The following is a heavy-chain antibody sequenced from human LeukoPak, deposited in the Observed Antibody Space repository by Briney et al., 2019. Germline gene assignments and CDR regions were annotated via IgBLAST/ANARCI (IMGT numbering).Heavy chain of an antibody. Sequence: SQTLSLTCTVSGGSISSGGYYWSWIRQHPGKGLEWIGYIYYGGSTYYNPSLKSRVTISVDTSKNQFSLKLSSVTAADTAVYYCAREPTDLWFGESRLAWGQGTLVTVSS. CDR2: IYYGGST. CDR3: AREPTDLWFGESRLA. V-gene: IGHV4-31*03. D-gene: IGHD3-10*01. J-gene: IGHJ4*02. CDR1: GGSISSGGYY.